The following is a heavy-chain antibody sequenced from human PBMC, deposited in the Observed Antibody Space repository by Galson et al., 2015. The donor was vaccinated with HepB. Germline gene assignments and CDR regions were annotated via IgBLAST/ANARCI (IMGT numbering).Heavy chain of an antibody. CDR3: ARDRGYGSGSYDAFDI. Sequence: SVKVSCKASGGTFSSYTINWVRQAPGQGLEWMGRIILILGIVNSAQKFQGRVTITADKSTSTAYMELSSLRSEDTAVYYCARDRGYGSGSYDAFDIWGQGTMVTVSS. D-gene: IGHD3-10*01. CDR1: GGTFSSYT. CDR2: IILILGIV. V-gene: IGHV1-69*04. J-gene: IGHJ3*02.